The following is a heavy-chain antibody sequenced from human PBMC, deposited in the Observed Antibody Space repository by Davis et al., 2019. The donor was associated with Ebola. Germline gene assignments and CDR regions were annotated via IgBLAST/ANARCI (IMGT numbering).Heavy chain of an antibody. D-gene: IGHD3-3*01. J-gene: IGHJ4*02. V-gene: IGHV4-39*01. CDR2: IYNSGGT. CDR1: GGSISSNNYY. Sequence: PSETLSLTCTVSGGSISSNNYYWGWIRQPPGKGPEWIGNIYNSGGTFYNPSLKSRVTISVDTSKNQFSLSLSSVTAADTAVYYCARPHFDWSGYYLLWGQGTLVTVSS. CDR3: ARPHFDWSGYYLL.